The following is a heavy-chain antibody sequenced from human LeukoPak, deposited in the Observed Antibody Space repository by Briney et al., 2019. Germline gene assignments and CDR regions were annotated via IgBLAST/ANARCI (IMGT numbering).Heavy chain of an antibody. CDR2: ISYDGSNK. V-gene: IGHV3-30*04. D-gene: IGHD3-3*01. CDR3: ARDRSRSTIFGVVMAY. J-gene: IGHJ4*02. Sequence: GGSLRLSCAASGFTFSSYAMSWVRQAPGKGLEWVAVISYDGSNKYYADSVKGRFTISRDNSKNTLYLQVNSLRAEDTAVYYCARDRSRSTIFGVVMAYWGQGTLVTVSS. CDR1: GFTFSSYA.